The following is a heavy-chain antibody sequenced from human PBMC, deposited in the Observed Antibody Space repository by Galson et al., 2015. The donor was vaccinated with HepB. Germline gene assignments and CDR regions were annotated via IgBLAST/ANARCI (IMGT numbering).Heavy chain of an antibody. CDR3: AGGRHCSTTCYSTWYFDY. D-gene: IGHD2-2*01. CDR1: GFTFSDYS. CDR2: ISSSSSTI. V-gene: IGHV3-48*01. Sequence: SLRLSCAASGFTFSDYSMNWVRQAPGKGLEWVSYISSSSSTIYYADSVKGRFTISRDNAQNSLYLQMNSLRAEDTAAYYCAGGRHCSTTCYSTWYFDYWGQGILVTVSS. J-gene: IGHJ4*02.